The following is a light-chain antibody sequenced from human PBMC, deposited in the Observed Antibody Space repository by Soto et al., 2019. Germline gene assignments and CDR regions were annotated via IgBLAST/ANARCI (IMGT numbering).Light chain of an antibody. CDR2: GAS. Sequence: DIQMTQSPSSLSASVGDSVTIPCRASQRINKYLNWYQQRSGRAPQLLVYGASTLQSGVPSRFSGSGSGTDFTLTISSLQPEDFATYYCQQLTNFRFTFGQGTKLDIK. J-gene: IGKJ2*01. CDR3: QQLTNFRFT. V-gene: IGKV1-39*01. CDR1: QRINKY.